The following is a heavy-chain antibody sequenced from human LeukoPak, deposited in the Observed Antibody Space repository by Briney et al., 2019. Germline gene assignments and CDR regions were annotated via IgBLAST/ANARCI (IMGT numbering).Heavy chain of an antibody. D-gene: IGHD1-1*01. CDR3: TRWATGTTFDY. CDR1: GGTFSSYA. V-gene: IGHV1-69*04. CDR2: IIPIFGIA. J-gene: IGHJ4*02. Sequence: SVKVSCKASGGTFSSYAISWVRQAPGQGLEWMGRIIPIFGIANYAQKFQGRVTITADKSTSTACMELSSLRSEDTAVYYCTRWATGTTFDYWGQGTLVTVSS.